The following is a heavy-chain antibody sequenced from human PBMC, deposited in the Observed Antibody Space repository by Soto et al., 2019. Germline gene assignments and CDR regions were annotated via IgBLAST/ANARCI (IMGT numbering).Heavy chain of an antibody. D-gene: IGHD1-26*01. CDR2: ISVDGRTT. CDR3: TSDSNDHYSTSKWAFDD. CDR1: GFTFSSYG. V-gene: IGHV3-30*03. Sequence: QVHLVESGGGVVQPGRSLRLSCAASGFTFSSYGMHWVRQAPGKGLERVADISVDGRTTYYADSVKVRFTISRENSENTLYLQMRNLRAEDTAGYYCTSDSNDHYSTSKWAFDDWGQGSLVTVSS. J-gene: IGHJ4*02.